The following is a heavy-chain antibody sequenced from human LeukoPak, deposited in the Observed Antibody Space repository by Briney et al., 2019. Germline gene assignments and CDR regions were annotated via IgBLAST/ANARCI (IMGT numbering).Heavy chain of an antibody. V-gene: IGHV4-59*11. CDR2: IYYSGST. J-gene: IGHJ4*02. CDR3: ARRSGVLDSRDSRYYFDH. CDR1: GGSISSHY. D-gene: IGHD3-22*01. Sequence: PSETLSLTCIVSGGSISSHYGSWIRQPPGKGLEYIGYIYYSGSTDYNPSLTSRVTISLDTSKNQFSLNLTSVTAAATAVYYCARRSGVLDSRDSRYYFDHWGQGTLVTVSS.